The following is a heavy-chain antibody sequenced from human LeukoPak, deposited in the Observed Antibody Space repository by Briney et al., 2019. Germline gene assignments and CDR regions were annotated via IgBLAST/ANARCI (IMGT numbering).Heavy chain of an antibody. CDR2: IKQDGSEK. J-gene: IGHJ4*02. V-gene: IGHV3-7*01. Sequence: GGSLRLSCAASGFTFSNYWMSWVRQAPGKGLEWVANIKQDGSEKYYVSSVKGRFTISRDNAKNSLYLQISSLRAEDTAIYYCAREDDWNYEDHWGQGTLVSVSS. CDR1: GFTFSNYW. CDR3: AREDDWNYEDH. D-gene: IGHD1-7*01.